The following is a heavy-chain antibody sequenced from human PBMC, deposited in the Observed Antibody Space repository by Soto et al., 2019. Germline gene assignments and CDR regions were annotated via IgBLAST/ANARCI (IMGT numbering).Heavy chain of an antibody. J-gene: IGHJ6*02. V-gene: IGHV4-30-4*02. Sequence: PSETLSLTCTVSVGSISSGDYYWCWIRQPPGKGLEWIGYIYYSGSTYYNPSLKSRVTISVDTSKNQFSLKLSSVTAADTAVYYCARGGLLWFGELFPYGVDVWGQGTTVTVS. D-gene: IGHD3-10*01. CDR1: VGSISSGDYY. CDR2: IYYSGST. CDR3: ARGGLLWFGELFPYGVDV.